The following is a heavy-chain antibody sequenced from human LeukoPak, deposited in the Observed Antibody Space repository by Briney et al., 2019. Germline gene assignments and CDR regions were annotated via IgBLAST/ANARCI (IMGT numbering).Heavy chain of an antibody. CDR3: ARDSVFWSGYYTLGYYYYGMDV. Sequence: SETLSLTCTVSGGSISSGSYYWSWIRQPAGKGLEWIGRIYTSGSTNYNPSLKSRVTISVDTSKSQFSLKLSSVTAADTAVYYCARDSVFWSGYYTLGYYYYGMDVWGQGTTVTVSS. V-gene: IGHV4-61*02. J-gene: IGHJ6*02. CDR2: IYTSGST. D-gene: IGHD3-3*01. CDR1: GGSISSGSYY.